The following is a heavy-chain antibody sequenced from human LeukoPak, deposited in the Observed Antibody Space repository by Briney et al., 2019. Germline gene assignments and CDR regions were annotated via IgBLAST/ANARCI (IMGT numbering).Heavy chain of an antibody. CDR2: INTKTGNP. J-gene: IGHJ3*02. D-gene: IGHD1-26*01. V-gene: IGHV7-4-1*02. Sequence: PWASVNVSCKASGYTFTGYYMHWVRQAPGQGLEWMGRINTKTGNPMYAQGFTGRFVFSLDTSVSTAYLQVSSLKPEDTAVYYCAKGPGTVGAGGALDIWGKGTMVSVSS. CDR1: GYTFTGYY. CDR3: AKGPGTVGAGGALDI.